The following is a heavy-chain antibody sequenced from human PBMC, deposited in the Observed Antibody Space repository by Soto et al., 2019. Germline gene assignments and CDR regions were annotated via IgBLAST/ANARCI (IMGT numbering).Heavy chain of an antibody. CDR3: ARIPCGNYYTENFFDP. CDR2: IDWDDNT. CDR1: GFSLTTNGMC. V-gene: IGHV2-70*01. Sequence: SGPTLVNPTQTLTLTCTFSGFSLTTNGMCLSWIRQPPGKALEWLALIDWDDNTYYSTSLNNRLTLSKDTSKNQVVLLVRHMGPVDAATYYCARIPCGNYYTENFFDPWGQGIPVTVSS. J-gene: IGHJ5*02. D-gene: IGHD3-22*01.